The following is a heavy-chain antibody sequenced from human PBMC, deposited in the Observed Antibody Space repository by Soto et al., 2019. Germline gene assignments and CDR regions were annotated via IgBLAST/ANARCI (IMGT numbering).Heavy chain of an antibody. CDR1: GGSISSGGYY. V-gene: IGHV4-31*03. CDR2: IYYSGST. J-gene: IGHJ6*02. Sequence: TSETLSLTCTVSGGSISSGGYYWSWIRQHPGKGLEWIGYIYYSGSTYYNPSLKSRVTISVDTSKNQFSLKLSSVTAADTAVYYCARESRSITTKPTRYYYYGMDVWGQGTTVTVSS. D-gene: IGHD3-3*01. CDR3: ARESRSITTKPTRYYYYGMDV.